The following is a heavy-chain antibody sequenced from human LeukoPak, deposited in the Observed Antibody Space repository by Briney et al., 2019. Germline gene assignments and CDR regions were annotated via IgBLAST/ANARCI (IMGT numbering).Heavy chain of an antibody. CDR2: ISYDGSNK. V-gene: IGHV3-30-3*01. CDR3: ARGRVPWYCSSTSCYKGGSLTGTKPPPDAFDI. J-gene: IGHJ3*02. Sequence: PGGSLRLSCAASGFTFSSYAMHWVRQAPGKGLEWVAVISYDGSNKYYADSVKGRFTISRDNSKNTLYLQMNSLRAEDTAVYYCARGRVPWYCSSTSCYKGGSLTGTKPPPDAFDIWGQGTMVTVSS. CDR1: GFTFSSYA. D-gene: IGHD2-2*02.